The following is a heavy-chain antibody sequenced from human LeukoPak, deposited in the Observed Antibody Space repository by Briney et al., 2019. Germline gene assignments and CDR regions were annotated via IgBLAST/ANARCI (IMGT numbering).Heavy chain of an antibody. CDR3: ARDSFSPAYCSSTSCHEYFQH. CDR2: INHSGST. J-gene: IGHJ1*01. D-gene: IGHD2-2*01. CDR1: GGSFSGYY. Sequence: SETLSLTCAVYGGSFSGYYWSWIRQPPGKGLEWIGEINHSGSTNYNASLKSRVTISVDTSKNQFSLKLSSVTAADTAVYYCARDSFSPAYCSSTSCHEYFQHWGQGTLVTVSS. V-gene: IGHV4-34*01.